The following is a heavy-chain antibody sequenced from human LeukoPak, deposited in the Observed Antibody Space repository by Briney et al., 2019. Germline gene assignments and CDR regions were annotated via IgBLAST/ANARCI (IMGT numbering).Heavy chain of an antibody. CDR3: AKAIRWPTLYYFDY. CDR2: ISGSGGST. J-gene: IGHJ4*02. CDR1: GFTFSSYA. Sequence: GGSLRLSCAASGFTFSSYAMHWVRQAPGKGLEWVSAISGSGGSTYYADSVKGRFTISRDNSQNTLYLQMNSLRAEDTAVYYCAKAIRWPTLYYFDYWGQGTLVTVSS. D-gene: IGHD4-23*01. V-gene: IGHV3-23*01.